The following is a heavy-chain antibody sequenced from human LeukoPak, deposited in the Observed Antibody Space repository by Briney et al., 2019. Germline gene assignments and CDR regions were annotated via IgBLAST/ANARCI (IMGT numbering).Heavy chain of an antibody. V-gene: IGHV3-33*08. Sequence: GGSLRLSCEASGFTFSSYAMSWVRRAPGKGLEWVAVIWYDGSNKYYADSVKGRFTISRDNSKNTLYLQMNSLRAEDTVVYYCARGPRGDYGDFLDYWGQGTLVTVSS. CDR3: ARGPRGDYGDFLDY. CDR1: GFTFSSYA. D-gene: IGHD4-17*01. CDR2: IWYDGSNK. J-gene: IGHJ4*02.